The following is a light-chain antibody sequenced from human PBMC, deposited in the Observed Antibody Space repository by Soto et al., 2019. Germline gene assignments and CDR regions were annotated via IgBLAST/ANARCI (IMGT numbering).Light chain of an antibody. Sequence: QSVLTQPPSASGTPGQRVTISCSGSSSSIGSNTVNWYQQLPGTAPKLLIYGHNQRPSGVPDRFSGSKSGTSASLAISGLQSEDEADYYCAAWDDSLNGRVFGGGTKLTV. CDR1: SSSIGSNT. V-gene: IGLV1-44*01. CDR3: AAWDDSLNGRV. J-gene: IGLJ2*01. CDR2: GHN.